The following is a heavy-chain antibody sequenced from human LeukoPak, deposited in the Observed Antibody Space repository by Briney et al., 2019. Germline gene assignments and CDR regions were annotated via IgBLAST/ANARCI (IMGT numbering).Heavy chain of an antibody. CDR2: ISSSGSTI. D-gene: IGHD3-10*01. J-gene: IGHJ4*02. Sequence: GGSLRLSCAASGFTFSSYEMNWVRQAPGKGLEWVSYISSSGSTIYYADSVKGRFTISRDNSKNTLYLQMNSLRAEDTAVYYCAKDSAVVRGVIITFSDYWGQGTLVTVSS. CDR3: AKDSAVVRGVIITFSDY. CDR1: GFTFSSYE. V-gene: IGHV3-48*03.